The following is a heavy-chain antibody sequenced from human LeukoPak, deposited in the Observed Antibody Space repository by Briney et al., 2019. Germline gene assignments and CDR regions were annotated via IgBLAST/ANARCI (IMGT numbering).Heavy chain of an antibody. CDR1: GGSSGSSNYF. V-gene: IGHV4-39*07. CDR2: AHYSGST. CDR3: ARALYGRYFDY. Sequence: SETLSLTCTVSGGSSGSSNYFWGWIRQPPGKGLEWIGTAHYSGSTYYNPSLKSRVTISIDTSKNRFSLQLSSVTAADTAVYYCARALYGRYFDYWGQGTLVTVSS. D-gene: IGHD3-10*01. J-gene: IGHJ4*02.